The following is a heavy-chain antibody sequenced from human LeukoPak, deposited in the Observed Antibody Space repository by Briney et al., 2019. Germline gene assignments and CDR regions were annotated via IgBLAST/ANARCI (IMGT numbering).Heavy chain of an antibody. CDR3: ERLPWGYYMDV. CDR1: GFTFSSYS. J-gene: IGHJ6*03. V-gene: IGHV3-48*04. CDR2: ISSSSSTI. D-gene: IGHD1-26*01. Sequence: GGSLRLSCAASGFTFSSYSMNWVRQAPGKGLEWVSYISSSSSTIYYADSVKGRFTISRDNAKNPLYLQMKSLRAEETAVYYCERLPWGYYMDVWGKGTTVTVSS.